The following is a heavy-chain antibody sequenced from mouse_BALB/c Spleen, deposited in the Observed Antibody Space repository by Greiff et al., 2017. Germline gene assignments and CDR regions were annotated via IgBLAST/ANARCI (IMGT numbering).Heavy chain of an antibody. V-gene: IGHV1-4*02. J-gene: IGHJ3*01. D-gene: IGHD2-1*01. CDR2: INPSSGYT. CDR1: GYTFTSYT. Sequence: VQLQQSAAELARPGASVKMSCKASGYTFTSYTMHWVKQRPGQGLEWIGYINPSSGYTEYNQKFKDKTTLTADKSSSTAYMQLSSLTSEDSAVYYCARERDGNYLWFAYWGQGTLVTVSA. CDR3: ARERDGNYLWFAY.